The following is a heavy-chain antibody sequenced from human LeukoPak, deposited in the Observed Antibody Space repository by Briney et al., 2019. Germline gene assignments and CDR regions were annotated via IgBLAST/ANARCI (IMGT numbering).Heavy chain of an antibody. J-gene: IGHJ5*02. Sequence: PSETLSLTCTVSGGSISSYYWSWIRQPAGKGLEWIGRIYTSGSTNYNPSLKSRVTMSVDTSKNQFSLKLSSVTAADTTVYYCARDGVVPAAMGRSWFDPWGQGTLVTVSS. D-gene: IGHD2-2*01. CDR1: GGSISSYY. V-gene: IGHV4-4*07. CDR2: IYTSGST. CDR3: ARDGVVPAAMGRSWFDP.